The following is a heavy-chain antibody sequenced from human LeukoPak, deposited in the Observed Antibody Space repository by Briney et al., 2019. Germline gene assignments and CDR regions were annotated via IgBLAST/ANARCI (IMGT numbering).Heavy chain of an antibody. CDR2: ISGSGGST. J-gene: IGHJ3*02. V-gene: IGHV3-23*01. Sequence: GGSLRLSCAASGFTFSSYAMSWVRQAARKGLEWVSAISGSGGSTYYADSVKGRFTISRDNSKNTLYLQMNSLRAEDTAVYYCAKVGYCSSTSCSDDAFDIWGQGTMVTVSS. CDR1: GFTFSSYA. CDR3: AKVGYCSSTSCSDDAFDI. D-gene: IGHD2-2*01.